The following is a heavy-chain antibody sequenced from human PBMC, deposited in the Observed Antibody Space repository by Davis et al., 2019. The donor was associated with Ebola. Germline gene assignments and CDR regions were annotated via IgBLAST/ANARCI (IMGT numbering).Heavy chain of an antibody. D-gene: IGHD3-10*01. V-gene: IGHV3-48*01. CDR1: GFSLSIYH. CDR2: ISSSSSTI. J-gene: IGHJ4*02. CDR3: ARSYYGGDYFDY. Sequence: GESLKISCAASGFSLSIYHMNWVRQAPGKGLEWVSNISSSSSTIYYAESVKGRFTISRDNSKNTVYLQMDSLRVEDTAMYYCARSYYGGDYFDYWGQGTLVTVSS.